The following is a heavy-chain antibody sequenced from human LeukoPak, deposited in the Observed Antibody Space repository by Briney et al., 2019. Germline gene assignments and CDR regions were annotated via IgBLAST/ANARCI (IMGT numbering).Heavy chain of an antibody. D-gene: IGHD5-18*01. V-gene: IGHV3-33*01. CDR2: IWYDGSNK. J-gene: IGHJ4*02. CDR3: ARASYSYGNYYFDY. CDR1: GFTFSSYG. Sequence: GGSLRLSCAASGFTFSSYGMHWVRQAPGKGLEGVAVIWYDGSNKYYADSVKGRFTISRDNSKNTLYLQMNSLRAEDTAVYYCARASYSYGNYYFDYWAREPWSPSPQ.